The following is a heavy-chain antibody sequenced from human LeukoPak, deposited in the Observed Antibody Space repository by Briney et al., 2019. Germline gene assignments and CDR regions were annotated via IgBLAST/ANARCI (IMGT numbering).Heavy chain of an antibody. J-gene: IGHJ3*01. V-gene: IGHV4-59*01. CDR2: IYHSGRT. Sequence: SETLSLTCTVSGGSISSYYWNWIRQPPGEGLEWIGYIYHSGRTNYNSSLKSRVTMSVDTSKNQFSLKLTSVTAADTAVYFCARRMGQQLGVDAFDVWGQGTLVTVSS. CDR3: ARRMGQQLGVDAFDV. D-gene: IGHD6-13*01. CDR1: GGSISSYY.